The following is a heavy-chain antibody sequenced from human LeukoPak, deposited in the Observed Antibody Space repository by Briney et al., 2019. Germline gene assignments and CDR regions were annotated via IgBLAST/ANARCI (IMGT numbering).Heavy chain of an antibody. CDR1: GGTSSSYA. CDR2: IIPIFGTA. Sequence: PWASVKVSCKASGGTSSSYAISWVRQAPGQGLEWMGGIIPIFGTANYAQKFQGRVTITADESTSTAYMELSSLRSEDTAVYYCARINPGYYGSGSYYYFDYWGQGTLVTVSS. V-gene: IGHV1-69*13. D-gene: IGHD3-10*01. CDR3: ARINPGYYGSGSYYYFDY. J-gene: IGHJ4*02.